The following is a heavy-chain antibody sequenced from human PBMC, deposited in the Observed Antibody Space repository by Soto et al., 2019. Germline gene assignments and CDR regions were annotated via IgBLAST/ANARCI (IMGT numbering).Heavy chain of an antibody. CDR2: ISGSGGST. V-gene: IGHV3-23*01. Sequence: EVQLLESGGGLVQPGGSLRLSCAASGFTFSSYAMSWVRQAPGKGLEWVSAISGSGGSTYYADSVKGRFTISRDNSKNTLYLQMNSLRDEDTAVYYCAKDQTQTHPNTLTTPTDYWGQGTLVTVSS. J-gene: IGHJ4*02. CDR3: AKDQTQTHPNTLTTPTDY. CDR1: GFTFSSYA. D-gene: IGHD1-1*01.